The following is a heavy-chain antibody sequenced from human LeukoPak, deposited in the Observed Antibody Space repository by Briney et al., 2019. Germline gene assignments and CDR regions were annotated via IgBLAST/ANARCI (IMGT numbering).Heavy chain of an antibody. Sequence: ASVKVSCKASGGTFSSYGISWVRQAPGQGLEWMGGIIPIFDTANYAQKFQGRVTITADKSTSTAYMDLSSLRSEDTAVYYCARAGYCSGGSCYSGAFDIWGQGTMVTVSS. CDR2: IIPIFDTA. J-gene: IGHJ3*02. D-gene: IGHD2-15*01. V-gene: IGHV1-69*06. CDR1: GGTFSSYG. CDR3: ARAGYCSGGSCYSGAFDI.